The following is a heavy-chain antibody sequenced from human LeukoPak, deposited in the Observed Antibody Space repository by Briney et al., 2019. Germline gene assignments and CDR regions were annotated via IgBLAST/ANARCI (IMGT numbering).Heavy chain of an antibody. Sequence: TSETLSLTCTVPDGSISNYFWSWIRQPPGKGLEWMGYIYYTGMTNSNPSLKSRVTISMDTSKNQFSLNLRSVTAADTAIYYCARHGRMVIMSKFSTGIDQWGQGTLVTVSS. CDR3: ARHGRMVIMSKFSTGIDQ. CDR1: DGSISNYF. CDR2: IYYTGMT. D-gene: IGHD2-8*01. J-gene: IGHJ4*02. V-gene: IGHV4-59*08.